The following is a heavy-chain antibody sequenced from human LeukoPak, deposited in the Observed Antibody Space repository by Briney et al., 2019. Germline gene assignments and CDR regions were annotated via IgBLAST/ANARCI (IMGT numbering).Heavy chain of an antibody. CDR3: ARVLFGATTIIYYYYYMDV. CDR1: GFTFSSYS. CDR2: ITSTSSNT. Sequence: PGGSLRLSCAASGFTFSSYSITWVRQAPGKGLEWVSSITSTSSNTNYADSAKGRFTISRDNAKNSVYLQMNSLRAEDTSVYYCARVLFGATTIIYYYYYMDVWGKGTTVTVSS. V-gene: IGHV3-21*01. J-gene: IGHJ6*03. D-gene: IGHD1-26*01.